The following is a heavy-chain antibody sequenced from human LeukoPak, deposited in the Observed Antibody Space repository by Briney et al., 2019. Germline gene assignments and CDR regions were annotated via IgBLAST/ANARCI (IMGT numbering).Heavy chain of an antibody. V-gene: IGHV4-59*01. CDR3: ARDRRPNPYSSGWLVGFDP. J-gene: IGHJ5*02. CDR2: IYYSGST. D-gene: IGHD6-19*01. CDR1: GGSISSYY. Sequence: PSETLSLTCTVSGGSISSYYWSWIRQPPGKGLEWIGYIYYSGSTNYNPSLKSRVTISVDTSKNQFSLKLSSVTAADTAVYYCARDRRPNPYSSGWLVGFDPWRQGTLVTVSS.